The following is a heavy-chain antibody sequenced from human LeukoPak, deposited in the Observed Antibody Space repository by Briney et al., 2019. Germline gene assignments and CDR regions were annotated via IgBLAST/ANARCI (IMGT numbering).Heavy chain of an antibody. CDR1: EFTFSSYW. V-gene: IGHV3-7*01. D-gene: IGHD3-22*01. CDR3: ASFRYYYDSSGYYYFDY. J-gene: IGHJ4*02. Sequence: PGRSLRLSCAAPEFTFSSYWMSWVRQAPGKGLEWVANIKQDGSEKYYVGSVKGRFTISRDNAKNSLYLQMNSLRAEDTAVYYCASFRYYYDSSGYYYFDYWGQGALVTVSS. CDR2: IKQDGSEK.